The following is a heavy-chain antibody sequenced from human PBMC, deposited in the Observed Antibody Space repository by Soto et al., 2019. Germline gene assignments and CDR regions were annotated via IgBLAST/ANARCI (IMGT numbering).Heavy chain of an antibody. V-gene: IGHV1-2*04. CDR3: ARGIAVFENYYYYGMDV. CDR2: INPNSGGT. J-gene: IGHJ6*02. CDR1: GYTFTGYY. D-gene: IGHD6-19*01. Sequence: QVQLVQSGAEVKKPGASVKVSCKASGYTFTGYYMHWVRQAPGQGLEWMGWINPNSGGTNYAQKFQGWVTMTRDTSISTAYMELSRLRSDDTAVYYCARGIAVFENYYYYGMDVWGQGTTVTVSS.